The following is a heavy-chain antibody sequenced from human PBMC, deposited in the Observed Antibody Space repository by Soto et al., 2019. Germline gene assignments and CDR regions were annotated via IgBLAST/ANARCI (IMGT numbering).Heavy chain of an antibody. Sequence: GGSLRLSCAASGFTFSSYAMHWVRQAPGKGLEWVAVISYDGSNKYYADSVKGRFTISRDNSKNTLYLQMNSLRAEDTAVYYCARDRKYCSSTSCYPLYYYYYGMDVWGQGTTVTVSS. CDR3: ARDRKYCSSTSCYPLYYYYYGMDV. D-gene: IGHD2-2*01. CDR1: GFTFSSYA. CDR2: ISYDGSNK. J-gene: IGHJ6*02. V-gene: IGHV3-30*04.